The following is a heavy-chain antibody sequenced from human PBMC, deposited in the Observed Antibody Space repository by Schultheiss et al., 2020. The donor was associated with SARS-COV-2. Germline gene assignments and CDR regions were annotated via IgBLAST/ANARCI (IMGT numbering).Heavy chain of an antibody. Sequence: SETLSLTCTVSGGSISSSSYYWGWIRQPPGKGLEWIGSIYYSGSTYYNPSLKSRVTISVDTSKNQFSLKLSSVTAADTAVYYCARHQRGSGSYHFDYWGQGALVTVSS. CDR2: IYYSGST. D-gene: IGHD3-10*01. V-gene: IGHV4-39*01. CDR3: ARHQRGSGSYHFDY. CDR1: GGSISSSSYY. J-gene: IGHJ4*02.